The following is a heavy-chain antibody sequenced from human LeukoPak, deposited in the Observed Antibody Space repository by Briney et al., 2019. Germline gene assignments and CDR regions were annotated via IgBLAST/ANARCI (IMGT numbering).Heavy chain of an antibody. D-gene: IGHD3-22*01. CDR2: ISADGGDT. CDR1: GFTFSSHA. V-gene: IGHV3-23*01. J-gene: IGHJ4*02. Sequence: GGSLRLSCAVSGFTFSSHAMSWVRQAPGKWLEWVSAISADGGDTYYAASVKGRFTISRDNSKNTLYLQMNSLRAEDTAVYYCAKDHGRITMIVVASRVFDYWGQGTLVTVSS. CDR3: AKDHGRITMIVVASRVFDY.